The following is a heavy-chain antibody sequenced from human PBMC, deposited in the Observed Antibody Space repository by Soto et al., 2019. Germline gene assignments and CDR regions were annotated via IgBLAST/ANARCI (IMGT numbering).Heavy chain of an antibody. CDR1: GYTFTSYY. J-gene: IGHJ4*02. D-gene: IGHD3-10*01. CDR3: ARIEGQGTYGSAYTY. V-gene: IGHV1-46*01. Sequence: QVQLVQSGAEVKKPGASVKVSCKASGYTFTSYYMHWVRQAPGQGLEWMGIINPSGGSTSYAQKFQGRVTMTRDTSTSTVYMELSSLRSEDTAVYYCARIEGQGTYGSAYTYWGQGTLVTVSS. CDR2: INPSGGST.